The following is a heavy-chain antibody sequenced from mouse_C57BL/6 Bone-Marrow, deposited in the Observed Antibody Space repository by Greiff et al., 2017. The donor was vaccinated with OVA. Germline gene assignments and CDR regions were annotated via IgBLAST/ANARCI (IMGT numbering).Heavy chain of an antibody. J-gene: IGHJ3*01. V-gene: IGHV3-6*01. Sequence: EVKLMESGPGLVKPSQSLSLTCSVTGYSITSGYYWNWIRQFPGNKLEWMGYISYDGNNNYTPSLKNPISITREPSKNQFFLKLNAVNTEATATYVCARVDAGYYVGFAYWGQGTLVTGAA. D-gene: IGHD2-3*01. CDR3: ARVDAGYYVGFAY. CDR2: ISYDGNN. CDR1: GYSITSGYY.